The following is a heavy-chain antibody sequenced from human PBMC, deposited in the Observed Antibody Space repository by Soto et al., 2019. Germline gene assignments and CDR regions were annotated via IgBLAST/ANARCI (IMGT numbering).Heavy chain of an antibody. CDR3: ATSRPTGGPLDSLFRGYDS. CDR1: GGSISSYY. D-gene: IGHD3-3*01. CDR2: MYNTGST. V-gene: IGHV4-59*01. J-gene: IGHJ5*01. Sequence: WETLSLTCTVSGGSISSYYWSWIRQPPGKGLEWIGYMYNTGSTVYNPSLKSRVTISVDTSKNQFSLKPNAVTAADTAVYYCATSRPTGGPLDSLFRGYDSWGQGTVVTVSS.